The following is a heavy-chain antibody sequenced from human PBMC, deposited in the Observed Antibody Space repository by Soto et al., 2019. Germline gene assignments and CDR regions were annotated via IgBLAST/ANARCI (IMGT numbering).Heavy chain of an antibody. J-gene: IGHJ6*02. Sequence: QVQLQESGPGLVKPSETLSLTCTVSSGSITNYYCSWFRQPPGKGLEWVGYINYDGYSAYNLSLKRRVTLSMDASKTQFSLMLESVTATDTAVYYCARHGFGPLPGLVDVWGPGPTVIVSS. CDR1: SGSITNYY. D-gene: IGHD3-10*01. CDR3: ARHGFGPLPGLVDV. CDR2: INYDGYS. V-gene: IGHV4-59*08.